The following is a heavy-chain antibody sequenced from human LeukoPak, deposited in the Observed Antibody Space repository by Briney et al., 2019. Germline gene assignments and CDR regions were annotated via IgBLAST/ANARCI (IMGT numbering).Heavy chain of an antibody. J-gene: IGHJ6*02. CDR3: AKYSGPPHPSGWYDYYYYGMDV. CDR1: GFTFSSYA. CDR2: ISGSGGST. Sequence: GGSLRLSCAASGFTFSSYALSWVRQAPGKGLEWVSAISGSGGSTYYADSVKGRFTISRDNPKNTLYLQMNSLRAEDTAVYYCAKYSGPPHPSGWYDYYYYGMDVWGQGTTVTVSS. V-gene: IGHV3-23*01. D-gene: IGHD6-19*01.